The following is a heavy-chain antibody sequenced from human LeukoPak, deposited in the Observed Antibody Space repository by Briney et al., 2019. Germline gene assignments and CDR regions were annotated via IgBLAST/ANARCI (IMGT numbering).Heavy chain of an antibody. CDR1: GFPFSSYA. V-gene: IGHV3-23*01. Sequence: GALILSCAASGFPFSSYAMSWVRQAPGKGLEWVSAISGSGGSTYYADSVKGRFTISRDNSKNTMYLQMNSLRAEDTAVYYCAKDLTMIVVVTFDYWGQGTLVTASS. J-gene: IGHJ4*02. CDR3: AKDLTMIVVVTFDY. D-gene: IGHD3-22*01. CDR2: ISGSGGST.